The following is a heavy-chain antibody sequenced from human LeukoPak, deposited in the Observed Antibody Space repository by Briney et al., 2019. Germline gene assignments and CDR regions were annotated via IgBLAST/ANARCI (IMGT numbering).Heavy chain of an antibody. CDR3: AKDVGYCSSTSCYYFDY. Sequence: PGGSLRLSCAASGFTFSSYAMSWVRQAPGKGLEWVSGISGSGGSTYYADSVKGRFTISRDNSKNTLYLQMSSLRAEDTAVYYCAKDVGYCSSTSCYYFDYWGQGTLVTVSS. CDR2: ISGSGGST. J-gene: IGHJ4*02. V-gene: IGHV3-23*01. D-gene: IGHD2-2*01. CDR1: GFTFSSYA.